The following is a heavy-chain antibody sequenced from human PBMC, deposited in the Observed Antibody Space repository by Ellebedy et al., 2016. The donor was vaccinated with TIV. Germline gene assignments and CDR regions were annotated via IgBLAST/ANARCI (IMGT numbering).Heavy chain of an antibody. Sequence: GGSLRLSXAASGFTFTDHYMSWIRQTPGKGLEWVSYISGGVDAHYADSVAGRFTISRDNAKNSLFLQMNGLTGEDTATYYCATTPDYTSGVRKGIEYWGQGTLVTVSS. D-gene: IGHD2-2*02. J-gene: IGHJ4*02. CDR3: ATTPDYTSGVRKGIEY. CDR1: GFTFTDHY. CDR2: ISGGVDA. V-gene: IGHV3-11*03.